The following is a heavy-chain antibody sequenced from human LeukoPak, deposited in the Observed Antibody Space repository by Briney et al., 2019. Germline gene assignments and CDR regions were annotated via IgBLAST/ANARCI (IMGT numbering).Heavy chain of an antibody. J-gene: IGHJ3*02. Sequence: ASVKVSCKASGGTFSSYGISWVRQAPGQGLEWMGWISAYNGNTNYAQKLQGRVTMTTDTSTSTAYMELRSLRSDDTAVYYCARGIAARLKDAFDIWGQGTMVTVSS. CDR2: ISAYNGNT. V-gene: IGHV1-18*01. D-gene: IGHD6-6*01. CDR1: GGTFSSYG. CDR3: ARGIAARLKDAFDI.